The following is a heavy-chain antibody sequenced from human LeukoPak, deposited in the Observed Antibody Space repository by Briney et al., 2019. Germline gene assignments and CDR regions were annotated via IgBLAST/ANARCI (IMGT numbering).Heavy chain of an antibody. Sequence: ASVKVSCKASGYTFTSYGISWVRQAPGQGLEWMGWISPYNGNTNYARKFQARVTMTTDTSTSTAYMELRSLRSDDTAVYYCARALTTFNAFDIWGQGTMVTVSS. J-gene: IGHJ3*02. D-gene: IGHD3-3*01. CDR1: GYTFTSYG. V-gene: IGHV1-18*01. CDR3: ARALTTFNAFDI. CDR2: ISPYNGNT.